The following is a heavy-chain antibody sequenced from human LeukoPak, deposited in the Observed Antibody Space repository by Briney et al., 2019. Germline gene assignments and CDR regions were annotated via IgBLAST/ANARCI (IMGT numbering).Heavy chain of an antibody. D-gene: IGHD3-10*01. CDR1: GFSLSTGVMS. CDR3: ARKLYGSGSSNAFDI. Sequence: ESGPALVKPTQTLTLTCTFSGFSLSTGVMSVSWVRQPPGKALEWLARIDWDDDKYYSTSLKTRLTISKDTSKNQVVLTMTNMDPVDTATYYCARKLYGSGSSNAFDIWGQGIMVTVSS. V-gene: IGHV2-70*11. J-gene: IGHJ3*02. CDR2: IDWDDDK.